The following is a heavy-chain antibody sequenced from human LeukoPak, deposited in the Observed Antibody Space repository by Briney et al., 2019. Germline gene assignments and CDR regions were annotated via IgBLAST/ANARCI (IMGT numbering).Heavy chain of an antibody. J-gene: IGHJ4*02. CDR2: IIPILGIA. CDR3: ARETSSGPLDY. D-gene: IGHD2-15*01. CDR1: GGTFSSYA. Sequence: SVNVSCKASGGTFSSYAISWVRQAPGQGLEWMGRIIPILGIANYAQKFQGRVTITADKSTSTAYMELSSLRSEDMAVYYCARETSSGPLDYWGQGTLVTVSS. V-gene: IGHV1-69*04.